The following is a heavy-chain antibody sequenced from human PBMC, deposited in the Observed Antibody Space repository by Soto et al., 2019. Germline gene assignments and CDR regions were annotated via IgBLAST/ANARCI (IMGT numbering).Heavy chain of an antibody. CDR3: EREVAEAPGWFDT. Sequence: SETLSLTCTVSGGSISSGGYYWSWIRQHPGKGLEWIGYIYYSGSTYYNPSLKSRVTISVDTSKNQFSLKLSSVTAADTAVYYCEREVAEAPGWFDTWGQGTLVTVSS. CDR1: GGSISSGGYY. V-gene: IGHV4-31*03. CDR2: IYYSGST. D-gene: IGHD6-13*01. J-gene: IGHJ5*02.